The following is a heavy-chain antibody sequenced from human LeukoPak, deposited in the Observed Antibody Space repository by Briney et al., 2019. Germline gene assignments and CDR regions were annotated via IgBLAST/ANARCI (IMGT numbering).Heavy chain of an antibody. D-gene: IGHD2-2*01. CDR2: IWYDGSNK. CDR1: GFTFSSYG. J-gene: IGHJ4*02. CDR3: AKDQSTLGFDY. Sequence: PGGSLRLSCAASGFTFSSYGMHWVRQAPGKGLEWVAVIWYDGSNKYYADSVKGRFTISRDNSKNTLYLQMNSLRAEDTAVYYCAKDQSTLGFDYWGQGTLVTVSS. V-gene: IGHV3-33*06.